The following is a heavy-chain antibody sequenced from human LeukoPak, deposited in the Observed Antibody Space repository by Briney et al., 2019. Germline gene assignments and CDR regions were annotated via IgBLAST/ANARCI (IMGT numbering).Heavy chain of an antibody. D-gene: IGHD1-26*01. J-gene: IGHJ6*02. CDR1: GFTFSSYA. CDR2: ISGSGGST. Sequence: GGSLRLSRAASGFTFSSYAMSWVRQAPGKGLEWVSAISGSGGSTYYADSVKGRFTISRDNSKNTLYLQMNSLRAEDTAVYYCAKEGGSYYHPLHYYYYYYGMDVWGQGTTVTVSS. V-gene: IGHV3-23*01. CDR3: AKEGGSYYHPLHYYYYYYGMDV.